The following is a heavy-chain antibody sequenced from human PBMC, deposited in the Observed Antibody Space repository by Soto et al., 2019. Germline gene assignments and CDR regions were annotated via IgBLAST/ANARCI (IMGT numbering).Heavy chain of an antibody. CDR1: GFIFSNYA. Sequence: QVQLVESGGGVVQPGRSLRLSCEASGFIFSNYAMHWVRQAPGQGLEWVALIWFDGSYENYAESVKGRFTISRDNSKNTLYFQMNSLRVEDTAVYFCARGTGSGSLLIEYSGQGTRVTVSS. D-gene: IGHD3-10*01. CDR3: ARGTGSGSLLIEY. CDR2: IWFDGSYE. V-gene: IGHV3-33*01. J-gene: IGHJ4*02.